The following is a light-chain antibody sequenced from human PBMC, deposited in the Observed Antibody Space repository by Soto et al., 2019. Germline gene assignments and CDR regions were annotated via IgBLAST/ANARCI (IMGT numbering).Light chain of an antibody. V-gene: IGLV2-23*01. CDR3: CSYAGSSTVV. CDR1: SSDVGSYNL. CDR2: EGS. J-gene: IGLJ2*01. Sequence: QSALTQPASVSGSPGQSITISCTGTSSDVGSYNLVSWYQQHPGKAPKLMIYEGSKRPSGVSNRFSGSKSGNTASLTISGLQAEDDAYYYCCSYAGSSTVVFGGGTKVTVL.